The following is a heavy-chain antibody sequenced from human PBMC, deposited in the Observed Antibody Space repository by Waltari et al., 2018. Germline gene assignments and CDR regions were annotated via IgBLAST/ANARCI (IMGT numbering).Heavy chain of an antibody. CDR2: IYSGGST. CDR1: GFPFSSYA. V-gene: IGHV3-23*03. Sequence: EVQLLESGGGLVQPGGSLRLSCAASGFPFSSYAMSWVRQAPGKGLEWVSVIYSGGSTYYADAVKGRFTISRDNSKNTLYLQMNSLRAEDTAVYYCAKGPSSGYVPYYFDYWGQGTLVTVSS. CDR3: AKGPSSGYVPYYFDY. J-gene: IGHJ4*02. D-gene: IGHD3-3*01.